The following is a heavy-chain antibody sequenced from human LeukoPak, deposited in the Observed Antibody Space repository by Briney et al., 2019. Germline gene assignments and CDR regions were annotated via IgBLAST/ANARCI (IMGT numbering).Heavy chain of an antibody. J-gene: IGHJ4*02. CDR1: GFTFSSYS. D-gene: IGHD3-22*01. CDR3: ARGRDYYDSSGYSRDY. V-gene: IGHV3-21*01. Sequence: GGSLRLSCAASGFTFSSYSMNWVRQAPGKGLEWVSSISSSSSYIYYADSVKGRFTISRDNAKNSLYLQMNSLRAEDTAVYYCARGRDYYDSSGYSRDYWGQGTLVTVSS. CDR2: ISSSSSYI.